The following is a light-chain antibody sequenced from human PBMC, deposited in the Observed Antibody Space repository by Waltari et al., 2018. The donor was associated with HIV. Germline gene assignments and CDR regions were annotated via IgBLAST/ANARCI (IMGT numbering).Light chain of an antibody. CDR3: QQSYSTPRT. V-gene: IGKV1-39*01. CDR1: QSITNY. CDR2: AGS. J-gene: IGKJ2*01. Sequence: DIQMTQSPSSLSASVGDRVTITCRESQSITNYLNWYQQKPGKAPRLLIFAGSSLRSGVPARVSGSGSGTDFTLTITSLQAEDFATHYCQQSYSTPRTFGQGTKLDIK.